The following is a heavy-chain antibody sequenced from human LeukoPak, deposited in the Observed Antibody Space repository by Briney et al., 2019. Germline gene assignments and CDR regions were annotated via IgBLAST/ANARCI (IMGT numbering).Heavy chain of an antibody. Sequence: GGSLRLSCAASGLSVNRKYMIWVRQAPGKGLEWVSVIYSGGSTYYADSVRGRFTISRDNSKNTLNLHMNSLRVEDTAIYFCATRPDDDDFPYFGFWGQGTLVTVTS. V-gene: IGHV3-66*01. CDR1: GLSVNRKY. D-gene: IGHD3-3*01. CDR2: IYSGGST. CDR3: ATRPDDDDFPYFGF. J-gene: IGHJ4*02.